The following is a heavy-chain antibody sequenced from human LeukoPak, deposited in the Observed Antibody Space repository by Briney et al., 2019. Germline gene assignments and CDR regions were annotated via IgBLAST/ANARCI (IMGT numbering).Heavy chain of an antibody. Sequence: GRSLRLSCAASGFAFSSYGMHWVSQAPGKGLEWVAIIWYDGTTKYYADSVKGRFTISRDNSENTLYLQMNSLRAEDTAVYYCARDSGLPAPGTGDLWGQGTLVTVSS. V-gene: IGHV3-33*01. D-gene: IGHD6-13*01. J-gene: IGHJ5*02. CDR2: IWYDGTTK. CDR1: GFAFSSYG. CDR3: ARDSGLPAPGTGDL.